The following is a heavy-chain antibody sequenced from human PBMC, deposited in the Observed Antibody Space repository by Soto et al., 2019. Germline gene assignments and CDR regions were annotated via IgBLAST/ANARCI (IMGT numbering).Heavy chain of an antibody. Sequence: EVQLVESGGGLVQPGGSLRLSCAASGFTFSGYWMTWARQAPGKGLEWVAQIKDDGSEKFYVDSVKGRFTISRDNADNLLYSQMNSLRAEDTAVYLCARDGYCSGGRCYRRNDYWGQGTLVIVSS. CDR1: GFTFSGYW. CDR3: ARDGYCSGGRCYRRNDY. J-gene: IGHJ4*02. D-gene: IGHD2-15*01. V-gene: IGHV3-7*01. CDR2: IKDDGSEK.